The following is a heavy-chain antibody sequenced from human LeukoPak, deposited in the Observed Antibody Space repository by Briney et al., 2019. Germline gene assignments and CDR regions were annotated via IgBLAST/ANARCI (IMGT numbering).Heavy chain of an antibody. CDR2: FSLDTDRI. D-gene: IGHD4-11*01. J-gene: IGHJ4*02. Sequence: GRSLRLSCTVSGPSFEAYAMHWVRQGPGKGLEWVSGFSLDTDRIGYADSVKGRFTISRDNSRNTLYLQMNSLRAEDTAVYYCAKDPPLPRTTVTSTATFDYWGQGTLVTVSS. CDR3: AKDPPLPRTTVTSTATFDY. CDR1: GPSFEAYA. V-gene: IGHV3-9*01.